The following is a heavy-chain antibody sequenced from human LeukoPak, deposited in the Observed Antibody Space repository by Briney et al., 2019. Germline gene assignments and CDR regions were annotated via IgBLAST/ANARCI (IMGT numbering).Heavy chain of an antibody. V-gene: IGHV1-18*01. J-gene: IGHJ4*02. CDR2: ISAYNGNT. D-gene: IGHD5-24*01. Sequence: ASVKVSCKASGYTFTSYGISWVRQAPGQGLEWMGWISAYNGNTNYAQKLQGRVTMTTDTSTSTAYMELRSLRSDDTAVYYCARDLPDGYNYEHYLDYWGQGTLVTVSS. CDR1: GYTFTSYG. CDR3: ARDLPDGYNYEHYLDY.